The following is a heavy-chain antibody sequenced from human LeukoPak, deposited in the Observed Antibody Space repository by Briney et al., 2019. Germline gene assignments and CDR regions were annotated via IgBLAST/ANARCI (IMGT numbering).Heavy chain of an antibody. CDR2: IKQDGTEK. D-gene: IGHD3-10*01. J-gene: IGHJ4*02. V-gene: IGHV3-7*01. Sequence: QPGESLRLSCAASRFTFTTYWMSWVRQAPGKGLEWVANIKQDGTEKYYVDSVKGRFTISRDNAKNSLYLQMNSLRVEDTAVYYCAKVAKYYYGSETYYFFEHWGQGTPVTASS. CDR1: RFTFTTYW. CDR3: AKVAKYYYGSETYYFFEH.